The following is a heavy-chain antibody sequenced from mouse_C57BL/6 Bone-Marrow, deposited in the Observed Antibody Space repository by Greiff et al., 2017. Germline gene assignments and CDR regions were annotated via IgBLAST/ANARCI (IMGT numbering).Heavy chain of an antibody. Sequence: VQLKQPGAELVKPGASVKLSCKASGYTFTSYWMQWVKQRPGQGLEWIGEIDPSDSYTNYNQTFKGKATLTVDTSSSTAYMQLSSLTSEDSAVYYCARPGSIPYAMDYWGQGTSVTVSS. CDR1: GYTFTSYW. J-gene: IGHJ4*01. CDR2: IDPSDSYT. D-gene: IGHD1-1*01. V-gene: IGHV1-50*01. CDR3: ARPGSIPYAMDY.